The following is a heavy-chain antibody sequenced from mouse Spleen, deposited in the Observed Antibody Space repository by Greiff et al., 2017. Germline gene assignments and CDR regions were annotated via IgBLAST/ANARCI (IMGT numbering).Heavy chain of an antibody. CDR1: GYTFTDYE. D-gene: IGHD2-12*01. CDR3: TRWGSYYRFDY. CDR2: IDPETGGT. J-gene: IGHJ2*01. V-gene: IGHV1-15*01. Sequence: QVQLQQSGAELVRPGASVTLSCKASGYTFTDYEMHWVKQTPVHGLEWIGAIDPETGGTAYNQKFKGKAILTADKSSSTAYMELRSLTSEDSAVYYCTRWGSYYRFDYWGQGTTLTVSS.